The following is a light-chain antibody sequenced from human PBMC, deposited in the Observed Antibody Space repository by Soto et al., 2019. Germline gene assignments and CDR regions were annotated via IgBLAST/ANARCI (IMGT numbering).Light chain of an antibody. CDR3: QQYDATPRT. Sequence: DIVLTQSPGTLSLSPGERATLSCRASQSVSSNYLAWYQQKVGQAPRLLIYGTSNRAAGIPDRFSGSGSGTDFTLTVSRLEPDDFAVYYCQQYDATPRTFGQGTKVDIK. V-gene: IGKV3-20*01. CDR1: QSVSSNY. J-gene: IGKJ1*01. CDR2: GTS.